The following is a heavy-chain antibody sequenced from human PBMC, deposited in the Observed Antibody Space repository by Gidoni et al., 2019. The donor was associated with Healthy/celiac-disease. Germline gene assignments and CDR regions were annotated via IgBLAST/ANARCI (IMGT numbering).Heavy chain of an antibody. CDR2: INPSGGST. CDR1: GYTFPSEY. J-gene: IGHJ6*02. Sequence: QVQLVQSGAEAKNPGASVKASCKASGYTFPSEYTHWVRQAPGQGLEWMGIINPSGGSTSYAQKFQGRVTMTRDTSTSTVYMELSSLRSEDTAVYYGARELMIVVVITRSEYYYGMDVWGQGTTVTVSS. V-gene: IGHV1-46*01. D-gene: IGHD3-22*01. CDR3: ARELMIVVVITRSEYYYGMDV.